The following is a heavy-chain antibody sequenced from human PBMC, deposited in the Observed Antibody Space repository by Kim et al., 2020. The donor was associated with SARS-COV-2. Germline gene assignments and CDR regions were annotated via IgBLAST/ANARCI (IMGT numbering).Heavy chain of an antibody. J-gene: IGHJ6*04. CDR3: ARGGRVRYFDWLWDYYGMDV. V-gene: IGHV3-7*01. Sequence: GGSLRLSCAASGFTFSSYWMSWVRQAPGKGPEWVANIKQDGSEKYYVDSVKGRFTISGDNAKNSLYLQMNSLRAEDTAVYYCARGGRVRYFDWLWDYYGMDVWGEGATVTVAS. CDR1: GFTFSSYW. CDR2: IKQDGSEK. D-gene: IGHD3-9*01.